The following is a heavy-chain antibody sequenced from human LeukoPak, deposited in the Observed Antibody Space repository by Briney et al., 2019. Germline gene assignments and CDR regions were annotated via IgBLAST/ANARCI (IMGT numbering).Heavy chain of an antibody. CDR3: ARGAPTRITMVQGVPWPSYLRGIIYYFDY. D-gene: IGHD3-10*01. Sequence: PSETLSLTCAVYGGSFSGYYWSWIRQPPGKGLEWIGEINHSGSTNYNPSLKSRVTISVDTSKNQFSLKLSSGTAADTAVYYCARGAPTRITMVQGVPWPSYLRGIIYYFDYWGQGTLVTVSS. V-gene: IGHV4-34*01. J-gene: IGHJ4*02. CDR1: GGSFSGYY. CDR2: INHSGST.